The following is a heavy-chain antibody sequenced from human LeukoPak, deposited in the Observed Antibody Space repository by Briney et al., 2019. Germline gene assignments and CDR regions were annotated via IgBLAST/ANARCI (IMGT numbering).Heavy chain of an antibody. Sequence: GASLRLSCAASGFTFSNYAMSWVRQAPGKGLEWVSAITGSGGNTYYADSVKGRFTISRDNSKNTLHLQMNSLRDEDTAVYYCAKWGDFDVLTGYYVPDFWGQGTLVTVSS. V-gene: IGHV3-23*01. CDR1: GFTFSNYA. J-gene: IGHJ4*02. D-gene: IGHD3-9*01. CDR3: AKWGDFDVLTGYYVPDF. CDR2: ITGSGGNT.